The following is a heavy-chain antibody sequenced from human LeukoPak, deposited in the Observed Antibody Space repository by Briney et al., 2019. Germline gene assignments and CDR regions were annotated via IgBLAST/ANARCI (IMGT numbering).Heavy chain of an antibody. CDR2: ISGSGGST. D-gene: IGHD5-12*01. Sequence: GGSLRLSCAASGFTFSSYAMSWVRQAPGKGLEWVSAISGSGGSTFYADSVKGRFTISRDNARNSLFLQMNSLRAEDTAIYYCARDRPLSGYDFDSWGRGTLVTVSS. CDR1: GFTFSSYA. J-gene: IGHJ4*02. CDR3: ARDRPLSGYDFDS. V-gene: IGHV3-23*01.